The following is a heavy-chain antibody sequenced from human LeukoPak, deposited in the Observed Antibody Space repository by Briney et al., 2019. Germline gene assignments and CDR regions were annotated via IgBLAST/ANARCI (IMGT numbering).Heavy chain of an antibody. Sequence: PGGSLRLSCAASGFTFSSYAVSWVRQAPGKGLEWVSSISGSGGSTYSADSVKGRFTISRDNSKNTLYLQMNSLRAEDTAVYYCASHHYYDSSGLDDYFDYWGQGTVVTVSS. CDR1: GFTFSSYA. CDR2: ISGSGGST. V-gene: IGHV3-23*01. CDR3: ASHHYYDSSGLDDYFDY. J-gene: IGHJ4*02. D-gene: IGHD3-22*01.